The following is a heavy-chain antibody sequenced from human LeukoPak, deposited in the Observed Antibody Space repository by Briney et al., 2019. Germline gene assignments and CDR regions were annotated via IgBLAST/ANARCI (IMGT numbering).Heavy chain of an antibody. Sequence: TGRSLRLSCTASGFTFGDYAMSWVRQAPGKGLEGVGFIRSKAYGGTTEYAASVKGRFTISRDDYKSIAYLQMNSLKTEDTAVYYCTRDRNGYSYGYGYYYYGMDVWGQGTTVTVSS. CDR2: IRSKAYGGTT. CDR1: GFTFGDYA. V-gene: IGHV3-49*04. CDR3: TRDRNGYSYGYGYYYYGMDV. D-gene: IGHD5-18*01. J-gene: IGHJ6*02.